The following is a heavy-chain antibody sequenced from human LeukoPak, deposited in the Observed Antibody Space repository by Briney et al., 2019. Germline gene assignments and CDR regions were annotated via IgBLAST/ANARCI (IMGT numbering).Heavy chain of an antibody. J-gene: IGHJ4*02. Sequence: GGSLRLSCAASGFTFSSYAMSWVRQAPGKGLEWVSAISGSGGSTYYADSVKGRFTISRDNSKHTMYLQMNSLRAEDTAVYYCAKVSGYSSGWVRDWGQGTLVTVSS. CDR1: GFTFSSYA. CDR2: ISGSGGST. V-gene: IGHV3-23*01. CDR3: AKVSGYSSGWVRD. D-gene: IGHD6-19*01.